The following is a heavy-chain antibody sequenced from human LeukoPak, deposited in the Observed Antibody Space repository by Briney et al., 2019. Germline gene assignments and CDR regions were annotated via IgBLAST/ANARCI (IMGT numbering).Heavy chain of an antibody. J-gene: IGHJ4*02. CDR3: ARSENYYDSSGYRRFDY. CDR1: GYTFTSYH. Sequence: ASVKVSCKASGYTFTSYHMHWVRQAPGQGLEWMGIINPSGGSTSYAQKFQGRATMTRDTSTSTVYMGLSSLRSEDTAVYYCARSENYYDSSGYRRFDYWGQGTLVTVSS. D-gene: IGHD3-22*01. V-gene: IGHV1-46*01. CDR2: INPSGGST.